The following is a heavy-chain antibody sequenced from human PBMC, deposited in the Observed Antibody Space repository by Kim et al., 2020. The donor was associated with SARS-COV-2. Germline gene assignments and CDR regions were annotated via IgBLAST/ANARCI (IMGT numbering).Heavy chain of an antibody. D-gene: IGHD6-13*01. V-gene: IGHV4-31*02. CDR3: ARGHLIAAAVNWFEP. J-gene: IGHJ5*02. Sequence: PALKRRVTISVDTSKTQFSPKLSSVTAADTAVYYCARGHLIAAAVNWFEPWGQGTLVTVSS.